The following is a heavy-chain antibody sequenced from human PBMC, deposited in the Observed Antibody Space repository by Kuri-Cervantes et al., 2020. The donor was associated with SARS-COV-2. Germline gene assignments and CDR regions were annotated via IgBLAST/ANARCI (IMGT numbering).Heavy chain of an antibody. D-gene: IGHD4-17*01. V-gene: IGHV4-34*01. CDR3: ARVVLSRLTTVTNYYYYYYYMDV. CDR1: GGSFSGYD. J-gene: IGHJ6*03. Sequence: SETLSLTCAVYGGSFSGYDWSWIRQPPGKGLEWIGEINHSGYTKYNPSLKSRVTISVDTSKNQFSLKLSSVTAADTAVYYCARVVLSRLTTVTNYYYYYYYMDVWGKGTTVTVSS. CDR2: INHSGYT.